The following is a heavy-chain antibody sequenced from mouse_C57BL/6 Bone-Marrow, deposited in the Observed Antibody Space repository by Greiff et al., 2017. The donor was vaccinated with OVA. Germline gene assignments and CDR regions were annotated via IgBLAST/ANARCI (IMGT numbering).Heavy chain of an antibody. CDR2: IHPNSGST. Sequence: QVQLQQPGAELVKPGASVKLSCKASGYTFTSYWMHWVKQRPGQGLEWIGMIHPNSGSTNYNEKFKSKATLTVDKSSSTAYMQLSSLTSEDSAVYYGARRGIYYGNWIAYWGQGTLVTVSA. J-gene: IGHJ3*01. CDR1: GYTFTSYW. V-gene: IGHV1-64*01. D-gene: IGHD2-1*01. CDR3: ARRGIYYGNWIAY.